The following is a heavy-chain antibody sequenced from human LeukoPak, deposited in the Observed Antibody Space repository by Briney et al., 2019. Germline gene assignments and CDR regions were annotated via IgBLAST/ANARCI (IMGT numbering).Heavy chain of an antibody. Sequence: ASVKVSCKASGYTFTGYYMHWVRQAPGQGLEWMGWINPNSGGTKYAQKFQGRVTMTRDTSVSTAYMELRSLRSDDTAVYYCARSSQRITMVRGVITYYYYYYMDVWGKGTTVTISS. CDR2: INPNSGGT. V-gene: IGHV1-2*02. CDR1: GYTFTGYY. J-gene: IGHJ6*03. D-gene: IGHD3-10*01. CDR3: ARSSQRITMVRGVITYYYYYYMDV.